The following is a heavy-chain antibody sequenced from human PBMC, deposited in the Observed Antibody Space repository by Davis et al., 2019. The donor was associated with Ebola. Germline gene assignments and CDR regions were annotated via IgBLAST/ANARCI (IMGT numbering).Heavy chain of an antibody. CDR3: AKDKGQSASGTDY. V-gene: IGHV3-23*01. CDR1: GFTFSSYA. J-gene: IGHJ4*02. CDR2: ISGSGGST. Sequence: GGSLRLSCAASGFTFSSYAMSWVRQAPGKGLEWVSAISGSGGSTYYAASVKGHFTISRDNSKNTLFLQMNSLRADDTALYYCAKDKGQSASGTDYWGQGTLVTVSA. D-gene: IGHD1-26*01.